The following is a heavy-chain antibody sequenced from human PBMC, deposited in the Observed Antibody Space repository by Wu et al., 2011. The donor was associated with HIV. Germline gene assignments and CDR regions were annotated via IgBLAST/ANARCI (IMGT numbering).Heavy chain of an antibody. CDR3: ASVRCHVDHCYFPLLGTAFDI. D-gene: IGHD2-15*01. CDR1: GRGFPTSI. V-gene: IGHV1-18*01. Sequence: QVQLVQSGAEVKKPGASVRVSCKASGRGFPTSIVTWVRQAPGQGLEWLGWINGYNGNSRYRQNFQDRVSMSTDSATTTAYMELRSLKSDDTAVYYCASVRCHVDHCYFPLLGTAFDIWARTWSPSLQ. CDR2: INGYNGNS. J-gene: IGHJ3*02.